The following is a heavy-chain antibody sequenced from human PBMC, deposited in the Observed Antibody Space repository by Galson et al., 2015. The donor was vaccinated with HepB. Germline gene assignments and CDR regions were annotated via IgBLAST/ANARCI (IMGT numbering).Heavy chain of an antibody. V-gene: IGHV1-18*01. CDR3: ARDSSANSDWFDP. J-gene: IGHJ5*02. CDR2: ISVYNGNT. CDR1: GYTFTSHG. D-gene: IGHD3-22*01. Sequence: SVKVSCKASGYTFTSHGISWVRQAPGQGLEWMGCISVYNGNTKYAQKFQARVTMTTDTSTSSAYMELRSLRSDDTAVYYCARDSSANSDWFDPWGQGTLVAVSS.